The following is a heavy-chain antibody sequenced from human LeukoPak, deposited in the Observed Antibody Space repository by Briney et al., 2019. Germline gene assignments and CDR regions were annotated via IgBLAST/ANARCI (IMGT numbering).Heavy chain of an antibody. J-gene: IGHJ1*01. D-gene: IGHD2-15*01. Sequence: SVKVSCKASGGTFSSYAISWVRQAPGQGLEWMGGIIPIFGTANYAQKFQGRVTITADESTSTAYMELSSLRSEDMAVYYCAREGYCSGGSCYDLEYFQHWGQGTLVTVSS. CDR2: IIPIFGTA. V-gene: IGHV1-69*13. CDR3: AREGYCSGGSCYDLEYFQH. CDR1: GGTFSSYA.